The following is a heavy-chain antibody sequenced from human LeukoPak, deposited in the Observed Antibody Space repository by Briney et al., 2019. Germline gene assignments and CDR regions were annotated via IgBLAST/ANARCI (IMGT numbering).Heavy chain of an antibody. CDR2: ISGSGGST. D-gene: IGHD2-15*01. V-gene: IGHV3-23*01. CDR3: ARSKEDCCGSFDP. CDR1: GVTFSNYA. Sequence: GGSLRLSCAASGVTFSNYAMSWVRQAPGKGLEWVSAISGSGGSTYYADSVKGRFTISRENSKNTLYLQMNSLRVEDTAVYYCARSKEDCCGSFDPWGQGTLVTVSS. J-gene: IGHJ5*02.